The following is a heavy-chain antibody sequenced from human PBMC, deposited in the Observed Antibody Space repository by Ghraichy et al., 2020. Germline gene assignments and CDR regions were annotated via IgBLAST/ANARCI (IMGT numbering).Heavy chain of an antibody. J-gene: IGHJ6*03. CDR3: ARGAGGAFRGRNSGGYYSVDV. V-gene: IGHV4-30-2*01. D-gene: IGHD4-23*01. CDR2: IYHSGST. Sequence: SETLSLTCAVSGGSISSGGYSWSWIRQPPGKGLEWIGYIYHSGSTYYNPSLKSRITISVDRSKNQFSLKMSSVTAADTAVYYCARGAGGAFRGRNSGGYYSVDVWGKGTTVTVSS. CDR1: GGSISSGGYS.